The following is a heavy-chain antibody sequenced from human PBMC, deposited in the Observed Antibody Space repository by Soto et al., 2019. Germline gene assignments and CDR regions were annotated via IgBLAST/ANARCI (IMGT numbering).Heavy chain of an antibody. CDR2: ISYDGSNK. CDR1: GFTFSSYG. J-gene: IGHJ6*02. V-gene: IGHV3-30*18. CDR3: AKDMGYCSSTSCLYGSYYYGMDV. Sequence: GGSLRLSCAASGFTFSSYGMHWIRQAPGKGLEWVAVISYDGSNKYYADSVKGRFTISRDNSKNTLYLQMNSLRAEDTAVYYCAKDMGYCSSTSCLYGSYYYGMDVWGQGTTVTVSS. D-gene: IGHD2-2*01.